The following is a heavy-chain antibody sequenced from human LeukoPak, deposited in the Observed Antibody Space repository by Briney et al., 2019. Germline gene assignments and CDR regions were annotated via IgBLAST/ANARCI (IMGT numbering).Heavy chain of an antibody. Sequence: GGSLRLSCAASGFTFRGHELNWVRQAPGKGLEWVSLISGSGGDSKSVDSVKGRFVISRDNSKNSLYLQLNSLRPEDTAVYYCAKMAIAKGATQGRGFLQFDFWGQGTLVTVSS. V-gene: IGHV3-23*01. D-gene: IGHD3-10*01. CDR2: ISGSGGDS. CDR3: AKMAIAKGATQGRGFLQFDF. J-gene: IGHJ4*02. CDR1: GFTFRGHE.